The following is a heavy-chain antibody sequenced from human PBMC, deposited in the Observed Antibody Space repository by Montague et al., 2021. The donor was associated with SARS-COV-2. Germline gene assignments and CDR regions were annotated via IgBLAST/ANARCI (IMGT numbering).Heavy chain of an antibody. CDR3: ARDRPPYYYDNSGHFLHGWFDP. Sequence: SETLSLTCSVSGDSLTYFYWSWLRQTPGKGLEWIGYIFYSGSTNYNPSLKSRVTISVDTSKNQFSLKLSSVTAADTAVYYCARDRPPYYYDNSGHFLHGWFDPWGQGTLVTVSS. CDR2: IFYSGST. J-gene: IGHJ5*02. CDR1: GDSLTYFY. V-gene: IGHV4-59*01. D-gene: IGHD3-22*01.